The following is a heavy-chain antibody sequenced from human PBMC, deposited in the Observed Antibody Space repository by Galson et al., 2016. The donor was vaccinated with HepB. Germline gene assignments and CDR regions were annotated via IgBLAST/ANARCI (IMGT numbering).Heavy chain of an antibody. CDR1: GYTFTYRY. J-gene: IGHJ4*02. Sequence: SVKVSCKASGYTFTYRYLHWVRQAPGQTPEWMGWITPSNGNANYAQKFKDRVTFTRDTSMSTGYMELSSLRSEDTAIYYCVGGYNEVGDYWGQGTLVTVSS. D-gene: IGHD5-24*01. CDR2: ITPSNGNA. V-gene: IGHV1-45*02. CDR3: VGGYNEVGDY.